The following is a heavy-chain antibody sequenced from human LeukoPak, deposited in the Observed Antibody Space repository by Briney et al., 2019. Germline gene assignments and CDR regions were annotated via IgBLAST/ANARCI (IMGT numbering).Heavy chain of an antibody. Sequence: GGSLRLSCAASGFTFSSYWMHWVRQAPGKGLVWVSRINTDGSSTSYADSVKGRFTISRDNAKNTLYLQMNSLRAEDTAVYYCAREGYSSSWYWVDYWGQGTLVTVSS. CDR2: INTDGSST. D-gene: IGHD6-13*01. V-gene: IGHV3-74*01. CDR1: GFTFSSYW. CDR3: AREGYSSSWYWVDY. J-gene: IGHJ4*02.